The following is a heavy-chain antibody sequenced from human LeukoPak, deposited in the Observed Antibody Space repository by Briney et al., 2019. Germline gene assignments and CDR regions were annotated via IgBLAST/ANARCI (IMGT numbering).Heavy chain of an antibody. Sequence: SETLSLTCTVSGGSISSSSYYWGWIRQPPGKGLEWIGSIYYSGSTYYNPSLKSRVTISVDMSKNQFSLKLSSVTAADTAVYYCARQEDIVVVVAATLTYFDYWGQGTLVTVSS. CDR1: GGSISSSSYY. J-gene: IGHJ4*02. V-gene: IGHV4-39*01. CDR3: ARQEDIVVVVAATLTYFDY. D-gene: IGHD2-15*01. CDR2: IYYSGST.